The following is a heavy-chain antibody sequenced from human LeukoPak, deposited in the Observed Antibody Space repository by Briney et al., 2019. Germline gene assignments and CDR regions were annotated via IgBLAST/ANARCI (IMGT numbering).Heavy chain of an antibody. J-gene: IGHJ3*02. V-gene: IGHV3-64*01. D-gene: IGHD6-13*01. Sequence: GGSLRLSCAASGFTFSSHAMHGVRQAPGKGLEYVSAIRSDGSETWYRNSVKGRFTISRDNSKKMLYLQMGSLRVEDMAVYYCARASIAAAGPHDVYDIWGRGTMVTVSS. CDR2: IRSDGSET. CDR1: GFTFSSHA. CDR3: ARASIAAAGPHDVYDI.